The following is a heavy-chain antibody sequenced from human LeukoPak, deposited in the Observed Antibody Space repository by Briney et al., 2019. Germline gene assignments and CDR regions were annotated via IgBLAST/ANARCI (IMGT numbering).Heavy chain of an antibody. CDR2: IRRYGDDT. CDR3: ARGGVRHQRAIEY. J-gene: IGHJ4*02. D-gene: IGHD3-10*01. Sequence: GGSPRLACATSGLSFINSEMRWVRQAPGDGLEYVASIRRYGDDTYYADSAKGRFTISRDSSKNTLYLQMGSLRTDDMAVYYCARGGVRHQRAIEYWGQGTLVTVSS. CDR1: GLSFINSE. V-gene: IGHV3-64*02.